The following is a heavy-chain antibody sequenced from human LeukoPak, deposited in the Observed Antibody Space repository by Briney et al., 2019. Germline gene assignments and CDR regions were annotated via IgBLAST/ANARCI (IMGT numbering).Heavy chain of an antibody. Sequence: GGSLRLSCAASGFTVSSNYMSWVRQAPGKGLEWVAVISYDGSSKYYADSVKGRFTISRDNSENTLYLQMSSLKTDDSAVYYCARNPAAWFGELSSWFDPWGQGTLVTVSS. D-gene: IGHD3-10*01. CDR2: ISYDGSSK. CDR1: GFTVSSNY. J-gene: IGHJ5*02. V-gene: IGHV3-30-3*01. CDR3: ARNPAAWFGELSSWFDP.